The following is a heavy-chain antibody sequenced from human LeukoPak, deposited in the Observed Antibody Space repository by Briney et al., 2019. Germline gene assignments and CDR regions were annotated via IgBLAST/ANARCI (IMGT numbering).Heavy chain of an antibody. V-gene: IGHV5-51*01. J-gene: IGHJ6*03. D-gene: IGHD6-6*01. CDR2: IYPADSTA. Sequence: PGESLKIPFKASGYRFTTYWIGWVRPVPGKGLEWVQIIYPADSTAKYSPSFQGQVTISVDKSISTAYLQWSRLEASDTAVYYCASQAYPESSPYYYYMDVWGKGTTVTVSS. CDR3: ASQAYPESSPYYYYMDV. CDR1: GYRFTTYW.